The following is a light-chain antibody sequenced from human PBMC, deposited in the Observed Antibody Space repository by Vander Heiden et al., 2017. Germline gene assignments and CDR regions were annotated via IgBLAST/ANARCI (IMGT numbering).Light chain of an antibody. CDR3: QQGNCTPIT. V-gene: IGKV1-5*03. CDR2: KAS. CDR1: QSVGSW. J-gene: IGKJ4*01. Sequence: DIQMTQSPSSLSASVGDRVTITCRASQSVGSWLAWYQQKPGKAPRLLIYKASSLQSGVPSRFSGSGSGTEFTLTITSLQPDDFATYFCQQGNCTPITFGGGTKVEIK.